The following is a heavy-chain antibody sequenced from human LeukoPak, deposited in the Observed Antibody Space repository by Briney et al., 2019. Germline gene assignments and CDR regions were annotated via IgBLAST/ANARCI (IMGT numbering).Heavy chain of an antibody. J-gene: IGHJ4*02. CDR2: INHSGST. CDR3: ARGCSGGSCYPAHFDY. D-gene: IGHD2-15*01. V-gene: IGHV4-34*01. CDR1: GGSFGGYY. Sequence: PSETLSLTCAVYGGSFGGYYWSWIRQPPGKGLEWIGEINHSGSTNYNPSLKSRVTISVDTSKNQFSLKLSSATAADTAVYYCARGCSGGSCYPAHFDYWGQGTLVTVSS.